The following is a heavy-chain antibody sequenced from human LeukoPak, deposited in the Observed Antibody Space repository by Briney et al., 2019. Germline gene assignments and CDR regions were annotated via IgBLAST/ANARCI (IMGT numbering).Heavy chain of an antibody. J-gene: IGHJ4*02. CDR2: ISGSGDNI. D-gene: IGHD1-26*01. Sequence: PGGSLRLSCAASGFIFSDYYLSWIRQAPGKGLEWVSYISGSGDNIYYPDSVKGRFSISRDNAKNSLYLQMNSLRAEDTAVYYCARWDFDDDADRPPDWGQGTLVTVSS. CDR1: GFIFSDYY. CDR3: ARWDFDDDADRPPD. V-gene: IGHV3-11*01.